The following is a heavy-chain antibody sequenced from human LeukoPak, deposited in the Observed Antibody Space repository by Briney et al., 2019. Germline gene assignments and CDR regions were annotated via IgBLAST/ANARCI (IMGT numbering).Heavy chain of an antibody. V-gene: IGHV3-7*01. CDR2: INQGGSVK. CDR3: ARVGYSGWNLEY. J-gene: IGHJ4*02. CDR1: GFTFRSYW. Sequence: PGGSLRLSCAASGFTFRSYWMSWVRQAPGKGLEWVANINQGGSVKYYVDSVKGRFTISRDDAKNSLCVQMNSLRGEDTAVYYCARVGYSGWNLEYWGQGTLVTVSS. D-gene: IGHD5-12*01.